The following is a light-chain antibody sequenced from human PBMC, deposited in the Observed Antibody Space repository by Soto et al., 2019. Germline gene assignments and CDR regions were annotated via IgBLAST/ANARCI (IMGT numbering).Light chain of an antibody. CDR1: QTISSW. J-gene: IGKJ1*01. CDR3: QHYNSYSEA. V-gene: IGKV1-5*03. CDR2: KAS. Sequence: DIQMTQSPSTPSGSVGDRVTITCRASQTISSWLAWYQQKPGKAPKLLIYKASTLKSGVPSRFSGSGSGTEFTLTISSLQPDHFATYYCQHYNSYSEAFGQGTKVDIK.